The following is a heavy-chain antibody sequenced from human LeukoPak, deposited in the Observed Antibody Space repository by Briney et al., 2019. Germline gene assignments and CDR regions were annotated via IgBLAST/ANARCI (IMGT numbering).Heavy chain of an antibody. CDR1: GYTFTGYY. V-gene: IGHV1-2*02. CDR3: GRDRHWNQGNFDY. CDR2: INPNNGGT. D-gene: IGHD1-1*01. Sequence: ASVKVSCKTSGYTFTGYYMHWVRQAPGQGLEWVGWINPNNGGTNSAQKFQGRVTMTRDTSIGTAYMELNRLTYDDTAVYYCGRDRHWNQGNFDYWGQGTLVTVSS. J-gene: IGHJ4*02.